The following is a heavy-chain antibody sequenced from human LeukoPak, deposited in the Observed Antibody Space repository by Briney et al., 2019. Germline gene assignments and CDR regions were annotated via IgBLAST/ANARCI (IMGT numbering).Heavy chain of an antibody. Sequence: GGSLRLSCAASGFTFSDYYMSWIRQAPGKGLEWVSYISSSGSTIYYADSVKGRFTISRDNAKNSLYLQMNSLRAEDTAVYYCAKDVRSGYYYFDYWGQGTLVTVSS. D-gene: IGHD3-22*01. J-gene: IGHJ4*02. V-gene: IGHV3-11*01. CDR3: AKDVRSGYYYFDY. CDR1: GFTFSDYY. CDR2: ISSSGSTI.